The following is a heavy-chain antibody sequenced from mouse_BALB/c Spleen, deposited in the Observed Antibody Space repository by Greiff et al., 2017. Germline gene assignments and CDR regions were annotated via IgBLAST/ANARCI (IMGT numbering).Heavy chain of an antibody. CDR3: ARDYGNYVAWFAY. D-gene: IGHD2-1*01. V-gene: IGHV1-7*01. CDR2: INPSTGYT. CDR1: GYTFTSYW. Sequence: QVQLQQSGAELAKPGASVKMSCKASGYTFTSYWMHWVKQRPGQGLEWIGYINPSTGYTEYNQKFKDKATLTADKSSSTAYMQLSSLTSEDSAVYYCARDYGNYVAWFAYWGQGTLVTVSA. J-gene: IGHJ3*01.